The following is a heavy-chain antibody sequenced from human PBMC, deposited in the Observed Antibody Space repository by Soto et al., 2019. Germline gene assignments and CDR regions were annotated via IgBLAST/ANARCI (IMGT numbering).Heavy chain of an antibody. D-gene: IGHD3-22*01. CDR3: ARMNYYDTSGYPFDY. CDR1: GGSISSYY. V-gene: IGHV4-59*01. CDR2: IYFRGTT. J-gene: IGHJ4*02. Sequence: SETLSLTYTVSGGSISSYYWSWIRQPPGKGLEWIGYIYFRGTTNYNPSLKSRVTMSADTSKNQFSLKLNSVTAADTAVYYCARMNYYDTSGYPFDYWGQGMMVTVSS.